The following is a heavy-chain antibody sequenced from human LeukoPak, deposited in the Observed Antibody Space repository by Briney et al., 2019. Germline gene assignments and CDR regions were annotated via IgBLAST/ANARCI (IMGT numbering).Heavy chain of an antibody. CDR3: ARASGYCSGGSCSHYMDV. CDR2: IFYSGST. V-gene: IGHV4-59*01. J-gene: IGHJ6*03. CDR1: GGSISSYY. Sequence: SETLSLTCTVSGGSISSYYWSWIRQPPGKGLEWIGYIFYSGSTNYNPSLKSRVTISVDTSKNLFSLKLSYVTAADTAVYYCARASGYCSGGSCSHYMDVWGKGTTVTVSS. D-gene: IGHD2-15*01.